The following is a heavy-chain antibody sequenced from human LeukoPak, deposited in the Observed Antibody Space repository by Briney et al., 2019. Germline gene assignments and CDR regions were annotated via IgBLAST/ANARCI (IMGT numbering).Heavy chain of an antibody. CDR1: GGSISSSSYY. CDR2: IYYSGST. CDR3: ARNPHRYCSGGSCYYYYGMDV. Sequence: PSETLSLTCTVSGGSISSSSYYWGWIRQPPGKGLEWIGSIYYSGSTYYNPSLKSRVTISVDTSKNQFSLKLSSVTAADTAVYYCARNPHRYCSGGSCYYYYGMDVWGQGTTVTVSS. J-gene: IGHJ6*02. V-gene: IGHV4-39*01. D-gene: IGHD2-15*01.